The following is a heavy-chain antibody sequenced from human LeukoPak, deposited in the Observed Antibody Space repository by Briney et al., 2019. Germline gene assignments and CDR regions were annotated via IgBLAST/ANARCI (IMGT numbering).Heavy chain of an antibody. J-gene: IGHJ4*02. D-gene: IGHD2-15*01. CDR3: ARDALGYCSGGSCLLPFDY. CDR2: ISAYNGNT. Sequence: ASVKVSCKASGYTFTSYGISWVRQAPGQGLEWMGRISAYNGNTNYAQKLQGRVTMTTDTSTGTAYMELRSLRSDDTAVYYCARDALGYCSGGSCLLPFDYWGRGTLVTVSS. V-gene: IGHV1-18*01. CDR1: GYTFTSYG.